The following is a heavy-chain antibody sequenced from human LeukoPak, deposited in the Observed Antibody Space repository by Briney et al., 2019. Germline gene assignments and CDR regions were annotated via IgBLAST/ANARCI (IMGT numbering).Heavy chain of an antibody. CDR1: GYTFTDYY. CDR3: ARDRYNWNCLDY. Sequence: ASVKVSCKTSGYTFTDYYLHWARQAPGQGLEWMGWINPNSGDTNYAQKFQGRVTMTRDTSISTAYMELSRLRSDDTAVYYCARDRYNWNCLDYWGQGTLVTVSS. V-gene: IGHV1-2*02. J-gene: IGHJ4*02. CDR2: INPNSGDT. D-gene: IGHD1-7*01.